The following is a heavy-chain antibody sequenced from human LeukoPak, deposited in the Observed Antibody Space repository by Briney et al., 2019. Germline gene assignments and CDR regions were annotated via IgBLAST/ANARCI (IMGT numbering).Heavy chain of an antibody. CDR1: GYTFTSYY. CDR3: ASVRFVAIRGVRYYFDY. V-gene: IGHV1-46*01. CDR2: ISPSGGST. D-gene: IGHD3-10*01. J-gene: IGHJ4*02. Sequence: ASVKVSCKASGYTFTSYYMHWVRQAPGQGLEWMGIISPSGGSTSYAQKFQGRVTMTRDMSTSTVYMELSSLRSEDTAVYYCASVRFVAIRGVRYYFDYWGQGTLVTVSS.